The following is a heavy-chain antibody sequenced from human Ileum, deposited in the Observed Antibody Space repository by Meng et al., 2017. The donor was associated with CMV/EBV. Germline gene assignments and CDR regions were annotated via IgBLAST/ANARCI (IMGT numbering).Heavy chain of an antibody. CDR2: IHPTGTT. CDR3: ARAAARGVPVDL. V-gene: IGHV4-4*07. CDR1: GGSLTRYY. J-gene: IGHJ5*02. D-gene: IGHD3-10*01. Sequence: QLQRQASGPRLLQPSEPLSLTCTVTGGSLTRYYWTWIWQPAGKGLEWIVRIHPTGTTDDNPSLRSRVSMSLDKSKNQFSLKLTSVTAADTAVYYCARAAARGVPVDLWGQGTLVTVSS.